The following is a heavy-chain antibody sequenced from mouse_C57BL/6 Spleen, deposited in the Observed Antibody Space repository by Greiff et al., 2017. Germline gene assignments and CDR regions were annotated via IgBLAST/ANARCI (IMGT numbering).Heavy chain of an antibody. D-gene: IGHD1-1*01. J-gene: IGHJ2*01. Sequence: QVQLQQSGAELAKPGASVKISCKASGYAFSSYWMNWVKQRPGKGLEWIGQIYPGDGDTTYNGKFKGKATLTADKSSSTADMQHSSLTSEDSAVYFCERRGDYYCSSQYYFDYWGQGTTLTVSS. V-gene: IGHV1-80*01. CDR1: GYAFSSYW. CDR3: ERRGDYYCSSQYYFDY. CDR2: IYPGDGDT.